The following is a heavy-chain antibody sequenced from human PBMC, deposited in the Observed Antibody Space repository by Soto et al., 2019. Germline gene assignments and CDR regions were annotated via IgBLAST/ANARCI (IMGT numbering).Heavy chain of an antibody. CDR1: GYSISSSNW. Sequence: TSETLSLTCAVSGYSISSSNWWGWIRQPPGKGLKWIGYIYYSGTTYYNPSLKSRVTISVDTSKNQFSLKLSSVTAADSAVYYCARRERAAGTDWWFDPWGQGTLVT. CDR2: IYYSGTT. CDR3: ARRERAAGTDWWFDP. V-gene: IGHV4-28*01. D-gene: IGHD6-13*01. J-gene: IGHJ5*02.